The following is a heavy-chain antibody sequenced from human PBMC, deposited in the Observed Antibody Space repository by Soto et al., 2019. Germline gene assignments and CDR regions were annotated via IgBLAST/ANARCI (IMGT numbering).Heavy chain of an antibody. D-gene: IGHD3-3*01. J-gene: IGHJ4*02. Sequence: GGSLRLSCAASGFTFSSYAMHWVRQAPGKGLEWVAVISYDGSNKYYADSVKGRFTISRDNSKNTLYLQMNSLRAEDTAVYYCARGGVVILDYRGQGTLVTVSS. V-gene: IGHV3-30-3*01. CDR3: ARGGVVILDY. CDR1: GFTFSSYA. CDR2: ISYDGSNK.